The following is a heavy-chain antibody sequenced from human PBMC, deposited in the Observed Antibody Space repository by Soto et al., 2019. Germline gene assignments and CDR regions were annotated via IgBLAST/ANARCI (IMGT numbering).Heavy chain of an antibody. CDR3: AKDPRRGVVGLFDY. CDR2: ISGSGGST. V-gene: IGHV3-23*01. D-gene: IGHD3-10*01. CDR1: GFTFSSYA. J-gene: IGHJ4*02. Sequence: EVQLLESGGGLVQPGGSLRLSCAASGFTFSSYAMRWVRQAPGKGLEWVSAISGSGGSTYYADSVKGRFTISRDNSNNTLYLQMNSLRAEDTAVYYCAKDPRRGVVGLFDYWGQGTLVTVSS.